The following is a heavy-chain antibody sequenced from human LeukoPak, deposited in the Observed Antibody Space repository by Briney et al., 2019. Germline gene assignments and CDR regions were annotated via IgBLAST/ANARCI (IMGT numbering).Heavy chain of an antibody. CDR2: IWYEGSDK. D-gene: IGHD2-15*01. V-gene: IGHV3-33*03. J-gene: IGHJ3*02. CDR3: AKDIRSRIVVVVAATFDI. CDR1: GFTFRSYG. Sequence: PGRSLRLSCAASGFTFRSYGMHWVRQAPGRGLEWVAVIWYEGSDKHYADSVKGRFTISRDNSKNSLYLRMNSLRTEDTALYYCAKDIRSRIVVVVAATFDIWGQGTMVTVSS.